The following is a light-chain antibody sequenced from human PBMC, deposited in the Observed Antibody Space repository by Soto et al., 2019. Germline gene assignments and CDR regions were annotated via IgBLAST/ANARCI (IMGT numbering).Light chain of an antibody. J-gene: IGLJ1*01. Sequence: QSLLTQPASLSGSPAQSISISCTGTSRDVGGYSYVSWYQQQPGKARKLVISDVSNRPSGVSDRFSGSKSGNTASLTISGLKTEDEADYYCVSYTTSRTYVFGTGTKVTVL. V-gene: IGLV2-14*01. CDR3: VSYTTSRTYV. CDR1: SRDVGGYSY. CDR2: DVS.